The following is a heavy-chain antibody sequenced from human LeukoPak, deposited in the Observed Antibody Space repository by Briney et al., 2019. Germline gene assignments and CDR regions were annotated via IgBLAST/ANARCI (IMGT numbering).Heavy chain of an antibody. D-gene: IGHD3-10*01. CDR3: ARDRIPLVRGVMSSDY. CDR1: GFSFSSYG. J-gene: IGHJ4*02. CDR2: IWYDGSSK. Sequence: GGSLRLSCAASGFSFSSYGMHWVRQAPGKGLEWVAVIWYDGSSKYYADSVKGRFTISRDNSKNTLYLQMSSLRAEDTALYYCARDRIPLVRGVMSSDYWGQGTLVTVSS. V-gene: IGHV3-33*01.